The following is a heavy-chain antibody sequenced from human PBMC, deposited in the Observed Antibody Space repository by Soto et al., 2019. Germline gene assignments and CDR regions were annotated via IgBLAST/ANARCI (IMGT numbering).Heavy chain of an antibody. J-gene: IGHJ4*02. CDR2: IYSSGTT. CDR3: VRVGAVAANGGYFDY. V-gene: IGHV4-4*07. D-gene: IGHD6-19*01. Sequence: PSGTLSLTCNASGGSISGYYWSWIRQAAGKGLEWVWRIYSSGTTSYSPALKSRLTMSVDTSKNQFSLKVTSVTAADTAVYYCVRVGAVAANGGYFDYWGQGVLVTVSS. CDR1: GGSISGYY.